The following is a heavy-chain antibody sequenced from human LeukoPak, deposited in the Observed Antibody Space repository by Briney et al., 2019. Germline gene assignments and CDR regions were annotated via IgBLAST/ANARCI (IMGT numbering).Heavy chain of an antibody. Sequence: NLSETLSLTCTVSGDSVSSYFWSWIWQPPGKGLEWIGHIYYSGSTNYNPSLKSRVTISVDTSKNQFSLKLNSVTAADTAVYYCARERSGWFFSNWGQGTLVSVSS. CDR2: IYYSGST. CDR1: GDSVSSYF. V-gene: IGHV4-59*02. D-gene: IGHD6-19*01. CDR3: ARERSGWFFSN. J-gene: IGHJ4*02.